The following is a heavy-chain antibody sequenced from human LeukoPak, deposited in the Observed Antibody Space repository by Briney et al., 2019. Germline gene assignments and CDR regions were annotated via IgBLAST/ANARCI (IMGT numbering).Heavy chain of an antibody. CDR3: ASTSPTVTFDAFDI. Sequence: EGSLRLSCAASGFTFSDYYMSWIRQAPGKGLEWVSYISSSGSTIYYADSVKGRFTISRDNAKNSLYLQMNSLRAEDTAVYYCASTSPTVTFDAFDIWGQGTMVTVSS. V-gene: IGHV3-11*01. D-gene: IGHD4-17*01. CDR1: GFTFSDYY. CDR2: ISSSGSTI. J-gene: IGHJ3*02.